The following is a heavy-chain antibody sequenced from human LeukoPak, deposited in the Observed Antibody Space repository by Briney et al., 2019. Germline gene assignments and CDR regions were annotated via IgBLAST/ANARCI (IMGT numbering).Heavy chain of an antibody. Sequence: AGGSLRLSCAASGFTISSYSMNWVRQAPGKGLEWVSSISSSGGSIFYADSVKGRFNISRENTKNTLYLQMSSLRADDTAIYYCARPRPEYAAYIGPFDYWGRGTLVSVSS. CDR3: ARPRPEYAAYIGPFDY. V-gene: IGHV3-21*04. CDR1: GFTISSYS. J-gene: IGHJ4*02. CDR2: ISSSGGSI. D-gene: IGHD2-8*01.